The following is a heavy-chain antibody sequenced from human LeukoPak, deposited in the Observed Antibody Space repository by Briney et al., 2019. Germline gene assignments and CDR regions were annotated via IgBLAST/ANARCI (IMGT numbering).Heavy chain of an antibody. D-gene: IGHD3-22*01. Sequence: GESLRLSCAASGFTFSSYALNWVRQAPGKGLEWVSYIGGSGRTIYYADTVKGRFTISRDDAKNSLSLQMNSLRAEDTAVYYCARGARYDSSGYFYGSFDYWGQGSPVTVSS. J-gene: IGHJ4*02. CDR2: IGGSGRTI. V-gene: IGHV3-48*03. CDR1: GFTFSSYA. CDR3: ARGARYDSSGYFYGSFDY.